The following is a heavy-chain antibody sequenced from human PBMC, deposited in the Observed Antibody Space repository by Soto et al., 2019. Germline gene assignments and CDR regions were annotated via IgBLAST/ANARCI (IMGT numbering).Heavy chain of an antibody. Sequence: QVPLVQSGAEVKKPGSSVKVSCKASGGTFSSYAISWVRQAPGQGLEWMGGIIPIFGTANYAQKFQGRVTITVDESTSTADMELSSLRSEDTAVDSCASDSRVQYRNPLDYWGQGTLVTVSS. CDR3: ASDSRVQYRNPLDY. CDR1: GGTFSSYA. V-gene: IGHV1-69*01. CDR2: IIPIFGTA. J-gene: IGHJ4*02. D-gene: IGHD3-10*01.